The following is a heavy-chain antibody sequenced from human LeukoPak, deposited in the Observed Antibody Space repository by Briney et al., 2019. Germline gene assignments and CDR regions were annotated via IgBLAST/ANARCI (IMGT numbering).Heavy chain of an antibody. D-gene: IGHD5-24*01. J-gene: IGHJ4*02. Sequence: GGSLRLSCAASGFTFSSYSMNWVRQAPGKGLEWVSSISSSSSYIYYADSVKGRFTISRDTSKSTLYLQMNSLRTEDTAVYYCAKGGRDGYNLSLWGQGTLVTVSS. V-gene: IGHV3-21*01. CDR2: ISSSSSYI. CDR1: GFTFSSYS. CDR3: AKGGRDGYNLSL.